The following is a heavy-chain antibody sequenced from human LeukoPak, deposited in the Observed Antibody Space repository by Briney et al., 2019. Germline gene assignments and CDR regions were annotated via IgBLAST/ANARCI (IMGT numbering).Heavy chain of an antibody. V-gene: IGHV3-21*05. CDR2: ISRSSSYT. CDR3: ARGGSGRALVNF. D-gene: IGHD3-10*01. Sequence: GRSLRLSCAAPGFAFSRYGMHWVRQAPGKGLEWVSYISRSSSYTNYADSVKGRFTISRDNAKNSLYLQMNSLRAEDTAVYYCARGGSGRALVNFWGEGTLVTVST. J-gene: IGHJ4*02. CDR1: GFAFSRYG.